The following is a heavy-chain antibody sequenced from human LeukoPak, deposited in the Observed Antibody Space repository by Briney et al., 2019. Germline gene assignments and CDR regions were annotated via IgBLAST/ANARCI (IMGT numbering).Heavy chain of an antibody. J-gene: IGHJ4*02. Sequence: GESLQISCKSSGYSFSNYWIGWVRQMPGKGLEWTGIIYPGDSDTRYSPSFQGQVTISADKSISTAYLQWSSLKASDTAMYYCARCLQMGATKPFDYWGQGTLVTVSS. CDR1: GYSFSNYW. CDR3: ARCLQMGATKPFDY. V-gene: IGHV5-51*01. CDR2: IYPGDSDT. D-gene: IGHD1-26*01.